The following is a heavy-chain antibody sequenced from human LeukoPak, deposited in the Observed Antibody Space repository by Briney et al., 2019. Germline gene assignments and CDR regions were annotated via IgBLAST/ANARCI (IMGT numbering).Heavy chain of an antibody. Sequence: GSLRLSCAASGFTFSSYAMHWVRQAPGKGLEWVAVISYDGSNKYYADSVKGRFTISRDNSKNTLYLQMNSLRAEDTAVYYCARLGYCSSTSCPGDRYGMDVWGQGTTVTVSS. D-gene: IGHD2-2*01. J-gene: IGHJ6*02. CDR2: ISYDGSNK. CDR3: ARLGYCSSTSCPGDRYGMDV. V-gene: IGHV3-30-3*01. CDR1: GFTFSSYA.